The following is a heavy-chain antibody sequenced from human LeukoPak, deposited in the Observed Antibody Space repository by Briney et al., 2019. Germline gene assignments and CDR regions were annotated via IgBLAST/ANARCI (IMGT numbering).Heavy chain of an antibody. Sequence: SVKVSCKASGGTFSSYAISWVRQAPGQGLEWMGRIIPIFGTANYAQKFQGRVTITKDESTSTAYMERGSLRPEETACISCASGPNGGYSRVWGKGTTVTVSS. CDR3: ASGPNGGYSRV. CDR2: IIPIFGTA. CDR1: GGTFSSYA. V-gene: IGHV1-69*05. J-gene: IGHJ6*04. D-gene: IGHD2-21*01.